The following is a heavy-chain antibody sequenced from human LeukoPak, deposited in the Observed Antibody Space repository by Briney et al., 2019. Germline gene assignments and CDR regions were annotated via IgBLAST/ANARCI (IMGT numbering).Heavy chain of an antibody. J-gene: IGHJ4*02. Sequence: GRSLRLSCAASGFTFSSYGMHWVRQAPGKGLEWVAVISYDGSNKYYADSVKGRFTTSRDNSKNTLYLQMNSLRAEDTAVYYCATRYYYGSGSYYNVPPLDYWGQGTLVTVSS. D-gene: IGHD3-10*01. CDR3: ATRYYYGSGSYYNVPPLDY. CDR1: GFTFSSYG. V-gene: IGHV3-30*03. CDR2: ISYDGSNK.